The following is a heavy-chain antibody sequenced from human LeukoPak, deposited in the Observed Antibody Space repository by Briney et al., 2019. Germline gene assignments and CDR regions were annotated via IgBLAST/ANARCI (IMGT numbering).Heavy chain of an antibody. J-gene: IGHJ6*04. D-gene: IGHD3-10*01. V-gene: IGHV3-23*01. CDR1: GFTFSSYA. CDR2: ISGSGGST. Sequence: GGSLRLSCAAPGFTFSSYAMSWVRQAPGKGLEWVSAISGSGGSTYYADSVKGRFTISRDNSKNTLYLQMNSLRAEDMAVYYCARSYGSGTPGKYGMDVWGKGTTVTVSS. CDR3: ARSYGSGTPGKYGMDV.